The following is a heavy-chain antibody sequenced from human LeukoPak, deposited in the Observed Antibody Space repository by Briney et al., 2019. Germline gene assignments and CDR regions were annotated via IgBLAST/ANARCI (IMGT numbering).Heavy chain of an antibody. Sequence: PGRSQSLSCAASGFTFSSYGMHWVRQAPGKGLEWVAVISYDGSNKYYADSVKGRFTISRDNSKNTLYLQMSSLRPEDTAVYYCANGGYTSSWYVVDYWGQGTLVIVSS. CDR1: GFTFSSYG. V-gene: IGHV3-30*18. CDR2: ISYDGSNK. D-gene: IGHD6-13*01. J-gene: IGHJ4*02. CDR3: ANGGYTSSWYVVDY.